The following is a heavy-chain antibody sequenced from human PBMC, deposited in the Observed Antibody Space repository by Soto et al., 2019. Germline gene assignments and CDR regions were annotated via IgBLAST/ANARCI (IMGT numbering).Heavy chain of an antibody. Sequence: QVQLVQSGAEVKKPGSSVKVSCKASGGTFSSYAISWVRQAPGQGLEWMGGIIPIFGTANYAQKFQGRVTITADESTSTAYMELSSLRSEDTAVYYCARGSPIPPMVPNYYYDGMDVWGQGTTVTGSS. CDR2: IIPIFGTA. CDR1: GGTFSSYA. CDR3: ARGSPIPPMVPNYYYDGMDV. D-gene: IGHD3-10*01. J-gene: IGHJ6*02. V-gene: IGHV1-69*01.